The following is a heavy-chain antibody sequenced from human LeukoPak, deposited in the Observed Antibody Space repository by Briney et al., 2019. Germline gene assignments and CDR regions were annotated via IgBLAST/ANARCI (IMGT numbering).Heavy chain of an antibody. Sequence: PSETLSLTCAVHGGSFSDYYWSWIRQPPGKGLEWIGEINHGGSTNYNPSLKSRVTVSVDTSKNQFSLRLRSVTAADTAVYHCAYSSGYQQHWGQGTLVTVSS. CDR3: AYSSGYQQH. CDR2: INHGGST. V-gene: IGHV4-34*01. J-gene: IGHJ1*01. D-gene: IGHD3-22*01. CDR1: GGSFSDYY.